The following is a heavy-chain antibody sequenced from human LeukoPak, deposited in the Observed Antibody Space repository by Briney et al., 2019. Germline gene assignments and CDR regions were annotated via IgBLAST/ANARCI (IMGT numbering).Heavy chain of an antibody. CDR1: GYTFTSYD. J-gene: IGHJ5*02. V-gene: IGHV1-8*01. D-gene: IGHD2-15*01. CDR3: ARGYCSGGSCYSVYNWFDP. CDR2: MNPNSGNT. Sequence: GASVKVSCKASGYTFTSYDINWVRQATGQGLEWMGWMNPNSGNTGYAQKFQGRVTMTRNTSISTAYMELSSLRSEDTAVYHCARGYCSGGSCYSVYNWFDPWGQGTLVTVSS.